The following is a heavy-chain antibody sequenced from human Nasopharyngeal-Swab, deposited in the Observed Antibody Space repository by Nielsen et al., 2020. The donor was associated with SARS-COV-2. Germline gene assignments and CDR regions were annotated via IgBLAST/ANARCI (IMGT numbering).Heavy chain of an antibody. D-gene: IGHD5-24*01. Sequence: WSRQRPGKGREWIGSIYYSGSTYYNPSLKSRVTISVDTSKNQFSPKLSSVTAADTAVYYFAGWGGDGYNYYFDYWGQGTLVTVSS. J-gene: IGHJ4*02. CDR3: AGWGGDGYNYYFDY. CDR2: IYYSGST. V-gene: IGHV4-39*07.